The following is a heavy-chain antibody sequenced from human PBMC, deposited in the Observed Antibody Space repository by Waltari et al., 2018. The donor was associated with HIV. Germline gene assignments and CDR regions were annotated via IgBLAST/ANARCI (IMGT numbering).Heavy chain of an antibody. J-gene: IGHJ6*02. V-gene: IGHV3-7*01. CDR3: ARGTPLYGLDV. CDR2: IKDDGTEA. CDR1: GFTFSHTW. D-gene: IGHD2-15*01. Sequence: EVILVESGGGLAQPGGSLSLSCAASGFTFSHTWMSWVRQAPGKGLEWVANIKDDGTEAYYLDSVKGRFTISRDNAKDSLSLQMNSLRAEDTAVYYCARGTPLYGLDVWGQGTTVTASS.